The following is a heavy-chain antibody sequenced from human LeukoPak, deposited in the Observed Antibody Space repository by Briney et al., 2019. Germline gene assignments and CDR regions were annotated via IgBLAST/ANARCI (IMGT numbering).Heavy chain of an antibody. CDR1: GFTFSTYR. Sequence: GGSLRLSCAASGFTFSTYRMSWVRQAPGKGLEWVANIKQDGSEKHYVDSVKGRFTVSRDYAKNSLYLQMNSLRVEDTAVYYCAKVAKYYYGPETYYFFEQWGQGTPVTASS. J-gene: IGHJ4*02. V-gene: IGHV3-7*01. D-gene: IGHD3-10*01. CDR3: AKVAKYYYGPETYYFFEQ. CDR2: IKQDGSEK.